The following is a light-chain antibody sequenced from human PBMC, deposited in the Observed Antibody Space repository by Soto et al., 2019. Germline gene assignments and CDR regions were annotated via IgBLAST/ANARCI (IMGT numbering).Light chain of an antibody. Sequence: LTQPASVSGSPGQSITISCTGTSSDVGGYNYVSWYQQHPGNAPKLMIYEVSNRPSGVSNRFSGSKSGNTASLTISGLQAEDEADYYCSSYTSTTFYVFGTGTKVTVL. V-gene: IGLV2-14*01. CDR1: SSDVGGYNY. CDR2: EVS. J-gene: IGLJ1*01. CDR3: SSYTSTTFYV.